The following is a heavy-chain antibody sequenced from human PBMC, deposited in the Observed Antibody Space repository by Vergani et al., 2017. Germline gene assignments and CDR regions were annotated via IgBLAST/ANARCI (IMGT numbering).Heavy chain of an antibody. CDR3: ARDRSYCSSTSGYNCFDP. D-gene: IGHD2-2*01. V-gene: IGHV3-30-3*01. CDR2: ISYDGSNK. J-gene: IGHJ5*02. Sequence: VQLLESGGGVVQPGRSLRLSCAASGFTFSSYAMHWVRQAPGKGLEWVAVISYDGSNKYSANSVKGRFTISRDNSKTKLYLKMHNLKAEDTAVYYCARDRSYCSSTSGYNCFDPWGQGTLVTVSS. CDR1: GFTFSSYA.